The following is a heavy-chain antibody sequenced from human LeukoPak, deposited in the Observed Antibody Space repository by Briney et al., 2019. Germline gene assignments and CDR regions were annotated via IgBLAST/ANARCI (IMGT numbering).Heavy chain of an antibody. Sequence: SGGSLRLSCAASGFTFSSYAMSWVRQAPGKGLEWVSAISGSGGSTYCADSVKGRFTISRDSSKNTLYLQMNSLRAEDTAVYYCARGSGYFLDFDYWGQGTLVTVSS. D-gene: IGHD3-22*01. V-gene: IGHV3-23*01. CDR2: ISGSGGST. CDR3: ARGSGYFLDFDY. CDR1: GFTFSSYA. J-gene: IGHJ4*02.